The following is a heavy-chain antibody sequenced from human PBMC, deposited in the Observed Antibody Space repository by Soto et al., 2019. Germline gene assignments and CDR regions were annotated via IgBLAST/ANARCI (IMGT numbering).Heavy chain of an antibody. J-gene: IGHJ4*02. CDR2: IIPIFGTT. D-gene: IGHD2-2*01. CDR1: GGTFSSYA. CDR3: ASSIVVVPAAYYFDY. Sequence: GASVKVSCKASGGTFSSYAISWVRQAPGQGLEWMGGIIPIFGTTNYAQKFQGRVTITADESTSTAYMELSSLRSEDTAVYYCASSIVVVPAAYYFDYWGQGTLVTVSS. V-gene: IGHV1-69*13.